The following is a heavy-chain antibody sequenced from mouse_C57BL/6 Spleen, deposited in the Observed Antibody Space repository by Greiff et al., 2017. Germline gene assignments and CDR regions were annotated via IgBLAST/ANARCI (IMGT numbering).Heavy chain of an antibody. D-gene: IGHD1-1*01. CDR3: TRVTAVVARWYFDV. CDR2: IDPETGGT. V-gene: IGHV1-15*01. CDR1: GYTFTDYE. Sequence: VQLLESGAELVRPGASVTLSCKASGYTFTDYEMHWVKQTPVHGLEWIGAIDPETGGTAYNQKFKGKAILTADKSSSTAYMELRSLTSEDSAVYYCTRVTAVVARWYFDVWGTGTTVTVSS. J-gene: IGHJ1*03.